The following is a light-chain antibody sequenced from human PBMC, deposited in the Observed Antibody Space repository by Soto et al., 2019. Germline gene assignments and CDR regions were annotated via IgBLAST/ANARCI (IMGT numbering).Light chain of an antibody. CDR2: AAS. Sequence: DIQMTQSPSSLSASVGDRVTSTCRASQSISSYLNWYQQKPGKAPKLLIYAASSLQSGVPSRFSGSGSGTDFTLTISSLQPEDFATYYCLQDNSYPLTFGGGTKVDIK. CDR3: LQDNSYPLT. J-gene: IGKJ4*01. V-gene: IGKV1-39*01. CDR1: QSISSY.